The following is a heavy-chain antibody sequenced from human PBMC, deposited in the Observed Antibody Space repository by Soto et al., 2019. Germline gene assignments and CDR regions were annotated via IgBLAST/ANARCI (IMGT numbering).Heavy chain of an antibody. D-gene: IGHD5-18*01. CDR1: GFIFSSYA. V-gene: IGHV3-23*01. J-gene: IGHJ4*02. Sequence: EVQLLESGGGLVQPGGSLRLSCAASGFIFSSYAMSWVRQAPGKGLEWVSGVNGGGGSTDYADSVKGRFTISRDNSKKPLYLQMNGLRAEDTAVYYCAKERDPRGYGESFAYWGQGTLVTVSS. CDR2: VNGGGGST. CDR3: AKERDPRGYGESFAY.